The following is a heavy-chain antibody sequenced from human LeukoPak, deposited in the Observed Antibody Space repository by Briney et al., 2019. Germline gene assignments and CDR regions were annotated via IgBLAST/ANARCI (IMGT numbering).Heavy chain of an antibody. Sequence: GGSLRLSCAASGFTFSSYWMSWVRQAPGKGLEWVANIKEDGSLKYYVDSVKGRFTISRDNAKNSMNLQMNSLRAEDTAVYYCARDKGWLQFDYWGQGTQVTASS. CDR2: IKEDGSLK. CDR1: GFTFSSYW. J-gene: IGHJ4*02. V-gene: IGHV3-7*04. CDR3: ARDKGWLQFDY. D-gene: IGHD5-24*01.